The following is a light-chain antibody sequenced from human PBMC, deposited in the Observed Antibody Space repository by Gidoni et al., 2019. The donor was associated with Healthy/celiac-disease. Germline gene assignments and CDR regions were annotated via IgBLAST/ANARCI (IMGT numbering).Light chain of an antibody. CDR3: RQSYSTPRVT. CDR2: AAS. V-gene: IGKV1-39*01. Sequence: DIQMTQAPSSLSASVGDRVTITYRASQSISSYLNWYQQKPGKDTKLLIYAASSLKSGVPSRFSSGGSGTDFTLTTSSLLPADYSTYYCRQSYSTPRVTFGQGTRLEIK. J-gene: IGKJ5*01. CDR1: QSISSY.